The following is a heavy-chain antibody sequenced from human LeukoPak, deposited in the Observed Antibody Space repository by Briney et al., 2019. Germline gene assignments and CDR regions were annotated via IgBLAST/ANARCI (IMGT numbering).Heavy chain of an antibody. CDR2: ISGSGFAI. Sequence: PGGSLRLSCAASGFTFSSYEMTWVPQAPGKGLEWLSYISGSGFAIYYADSVKGRFTISRDNAKNSLYLQMSSLRAEDTAVYYCAREGDVHNWNDGYYFDHWGQGTLVTVSS. CDR3: AREGDVHNWNDGYYFDH. J-gene: IGHJ4*02. D-gene: IGHD1-20*01. V-gene: IGHV3-48*03. CDR1: GFTFSSYE.